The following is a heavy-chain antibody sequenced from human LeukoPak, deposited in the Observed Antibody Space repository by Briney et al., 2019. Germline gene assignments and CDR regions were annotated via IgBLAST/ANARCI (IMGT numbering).Heavy chain of an antibody. D-gene: IGHD3-22*01. Sequence: SETLSLTCTVSGGSISSYYWSWIRQPPGKGLEWIGSIYYSGSTYYNPSLKSRVTISVDTSKNQFSLKLSSVTAADTAVYYCARCHYDSSAQDYWGQGTLVTVSS. V-gene: IGHV4-39*01. J-gene: IGHJ4*02. CDR2: IYYSGST. CDR3: ARCHYDSSAQDY. CDR1: GGSISSYY.